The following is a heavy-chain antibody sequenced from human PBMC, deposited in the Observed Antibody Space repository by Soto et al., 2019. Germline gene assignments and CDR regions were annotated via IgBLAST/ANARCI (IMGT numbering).Heavy chain of an antibody. Sequence: SQTLSLTCAISGDSVSSNSAAWNWIRQSPSRGLEWLGRTYYRSKWYNDYAVSVKSRITINPDTSKNRFSLQLNSVTPEDTTVYYCARDLHADYDFWSGYHDVYYYYGMDVWGQGTTVTVSS. V-gene: IGHV6-1*01. D-gene: IGHD3-3*01. CDR2: TYYRSKWYN. CDR1: GDSVSSNSAA. CDR3: ARDLHADYDFWSGYHDVYYYYGMDV. J-gene: IGHJ6*01.